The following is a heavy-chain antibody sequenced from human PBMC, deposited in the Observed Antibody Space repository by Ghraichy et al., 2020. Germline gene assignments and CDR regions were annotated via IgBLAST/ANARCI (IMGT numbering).Heavy chain of an antibody. J-gene: IGHJ4*02. CDR1: GFTFSSYD. Sequence: GESLNISCAASGFTFSSYDMHWVRQAPGKGLEWLTFIRSDGSEKIYADSVKGRFTISRDNTDNFLYLQMNSLRSEDTAVYYCAKVSIVNRYSVSWAFDYWGQGALVTVST. V-gene: IGHV3-30*02. CDR3: AKVSIVNRYSVSWAFDY. CDR2: IRSDGSEK. D-gene: IGHD6-13*01.